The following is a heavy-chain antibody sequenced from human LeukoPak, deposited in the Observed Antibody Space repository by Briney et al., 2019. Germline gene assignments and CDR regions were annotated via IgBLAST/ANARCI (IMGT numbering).Heavy chain of an antibody. J-gene: IGHJ5*02. CDR1: GFTFSSDW. Sequence: GGSLRLSCAASGFTFSSDWMHWVRHVPGKGLVCVSRISSDGSTTGYADAVKGRFTISRDNAKNTLYLQMNSLRVEDTAVYYCVRYRQRDTTDPWGQGTLVTVAS. V-gene: IGHV3-74*01. CDR3: VRYRQRDTTDP. CDR2: ISSDGSTT. D-gene: IGHD1-26*01.